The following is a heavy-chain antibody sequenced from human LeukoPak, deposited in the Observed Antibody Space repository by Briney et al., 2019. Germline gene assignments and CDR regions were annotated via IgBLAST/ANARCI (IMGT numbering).Heavy chain of an antibody. J-gene: IGHJ4*02. CDR1: GYTFTSYD. Sequence: GASVKVSCKASGYTFTSYDINWVRQATGQGLEWMGWMNPNNGNTGYAQKFQGRVTMTRNTSISTAYMELSSLRSEDTAVYYCARGSSYCSGGSCYGYWGQGTLVTVSS. D-gene: IGHD2-15*01. CDR2: MNPNNGNT. V-gene: IGHV1-8*01. CDR3: ARGSSYCSGGSCYGY.